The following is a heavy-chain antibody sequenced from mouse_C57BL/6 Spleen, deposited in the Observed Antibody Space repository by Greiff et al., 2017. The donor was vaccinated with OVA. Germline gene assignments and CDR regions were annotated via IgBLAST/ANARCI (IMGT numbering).Heavy chain of an antibody. J-gene: IGHJ4*01. Sequence: EVQVVESGGGLVKPGGSLKLSCAASGFTFSDYGMHWVRQAPEKGLEWVAYISSGSSTIYYADTVKGRFTISRDNAKNTLFLQMTSLRSEDTAMYYCARPITTVDYAMDYWGQGTSVTVSS. V-gene: IGHV5-17*01. CDR3: ARPITTVDYAMDY. CDR1: GFTFSDYG. D-gene: IGHD1-1*01. CDR2: ISSGSSTI.